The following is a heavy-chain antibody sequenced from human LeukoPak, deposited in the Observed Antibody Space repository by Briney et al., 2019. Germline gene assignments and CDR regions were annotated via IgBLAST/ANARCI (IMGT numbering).Heavy chain of an antibody. CDR1: GFTFSSYA. V-gene: IGHV3-30-3*01. D-gene: IGHD3-10*01. CDR3: ASIGSGTRSHTIDY. J-gene: IGHJ4*02. CDR2: ISYDGSNK. Sequence: GGSLRLSCAASGFTFSSYAMHWVRQAPGKGVEWVAVISYDGSNKYYADSVKGRFTISRDNSKNTLYLQMNSLRAEDTAVYYCASIGSGTRSHTIDYWGPGVQVTVSS.